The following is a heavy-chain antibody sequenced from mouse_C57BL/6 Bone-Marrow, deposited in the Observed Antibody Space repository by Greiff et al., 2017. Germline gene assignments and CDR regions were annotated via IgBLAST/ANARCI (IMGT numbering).Heavy chain of an antibody. CDR3: ARCSYDYDRFAY. J-gene: IGHJ3*01. CDR1: GYTFTSYW. CDR2: IHPNSGST. Sequence: VQLQQPGAELVKPGASVKLSCKASGYTFTSYWMHWVKQRPGQGLEWIGMIHPNSGSTNYNEKFKSKATLTVDKSSSTAYMQLSSLTSEDSAVYYCARCSYDYDRFAYWGQGTLVTVAA. D-gene: IGHD2-4*01. V-gene: IGHV1-64*01.